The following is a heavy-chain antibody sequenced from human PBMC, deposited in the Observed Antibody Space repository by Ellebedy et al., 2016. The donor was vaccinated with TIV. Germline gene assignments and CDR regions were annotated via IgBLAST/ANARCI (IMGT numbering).Heavy chain of an antibody. CDR1: GGSISSSNW. CDR3: AKLSAIATAGPNYYHSMDV. Sequence: GSLRLSCAVSGGSISSSNWWSWIRQPPGKGLEWIGYIYYSGSTNYNPSLRSRVTISVDTSKNQFSLNLNSVTAADTAVYYCAKLSAIATAGPNYYHSMDVWGQGTTVTVSS. CDR2: IYYSGST. V-gene: IGHV4-61*01. J-gene: IGHJ6*02. D-gene: IGHD6-13*01.